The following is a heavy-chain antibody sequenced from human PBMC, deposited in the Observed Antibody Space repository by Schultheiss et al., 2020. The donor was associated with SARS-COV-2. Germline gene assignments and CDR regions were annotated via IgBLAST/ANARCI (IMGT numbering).Heavy chain of an antibody. CDR3: ARGIAVAGPRFDY. V-gene: IGHV3-21*01. J-gene: IGHJ4*02. CDR2: ISSSSSYI. D-gene: IGHD6-19*01. CDR1: GFTFSSYS. Sequence: GESLKISCAASGFTFSSYSMNWVRQAPGKGLEWVSSISSSSSYIYYADSVKGRFTISRDNAKNSLYLQMNSLRAEDTAVYYCARGIAVAGPRFDYWGQGTLVTVSS.